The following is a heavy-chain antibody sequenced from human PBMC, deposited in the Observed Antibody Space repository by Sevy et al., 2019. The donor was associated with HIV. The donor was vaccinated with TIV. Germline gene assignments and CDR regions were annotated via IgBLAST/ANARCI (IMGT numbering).Heavy chain of an antibody. CDR2: VSSDGTTR. J-gene: IGHJ5*02. Sequence: GESLKISCAASGFNFSPYAMHWVRQGPGKGLEWVATVSSDGTTRSYVDSIKGRFSLSRDNSKNTLYLQLNNLTPEDTAVDYCAKEGYYYDSRSSDWLDPWGPGALVTVSS. V-gene: IGHV3-30*18. CDR1: GFNFSPYA. D-gene: IGHD3-22*01. CDR3: AKEGYYYDSRSSDWLDP.